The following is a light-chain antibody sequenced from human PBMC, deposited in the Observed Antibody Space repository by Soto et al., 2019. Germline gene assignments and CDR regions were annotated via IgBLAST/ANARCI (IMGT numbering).Light chain of an antibody. CDR2: DAS. CDR3: QQYNNWPRT. Sequence: EIVLTQSPATLSLSPGDRATLSCRASQSVSSYLAWYQQKPGQAPRLLIYDASNRATGIPARFSGSGSGTEFTLTISSLQSEDFAVYYCQQYNNWPRTFGQGTKVDI. CDR1: QSVSSY. J-gene: IGKJ1*01. V-gene: IGKV3D-15*01.